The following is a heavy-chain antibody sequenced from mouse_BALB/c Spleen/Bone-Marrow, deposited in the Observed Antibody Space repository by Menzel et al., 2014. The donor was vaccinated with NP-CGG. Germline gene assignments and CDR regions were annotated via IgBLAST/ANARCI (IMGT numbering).Heavy chain of an antibody. V-gene: IGHV1-5*01. D-gene: IGHD3-1*01. Sequence: VQLKQSGAVLARPGAAVKMSCKASGYTFSNYWMHWVKQRPGQGLEWIGTIYPGNSDTTYNQKFKGKATLTAVTSTSTAYMVLSSLTNEDSAVYYCTTLARNKFDYWGQGTTLTVSS. J-gene: IGHJ2*01. CDR2: IYPGNSDT. CDR1: GYTFSNYW. CDR3: TTLARNKFDY.